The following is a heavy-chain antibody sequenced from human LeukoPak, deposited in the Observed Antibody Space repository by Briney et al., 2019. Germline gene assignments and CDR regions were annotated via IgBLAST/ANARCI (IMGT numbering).Heavy chain of an antibody. CDR2: IYYSGST. D-gene: IGHD1-26*01. V-gene: IGHV4-39*01. Sequence: TSETLSLTCTVSGGSISSSSYYWGWIRQPPGKGLEWIGCIYYSGSTYYNPSLKSRVTISVDTSKNQFSLKLSSVTAADTAVYYCARQTGSSYYYYYYMDVWGKGTTVTVSS. CDR1: GGSISSSSYY. J-gene: IGHJ6*03. CDR3: ARQTGSSYYYYYYMDV.